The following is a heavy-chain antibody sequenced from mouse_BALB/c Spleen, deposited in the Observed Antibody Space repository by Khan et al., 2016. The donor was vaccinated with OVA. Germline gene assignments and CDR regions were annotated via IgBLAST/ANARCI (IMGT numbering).Heavy chain of an antibody. Sequence: VQLQESGAELARPGASVKMSCKASGYTFTTYTIHWVKQRPGQGLEWIGYIIPSNDYTNYNQKFKDRATLTADKSSSTAYMQLSSLTSEESSVYYCAREGAYYRSDGWFAYWGQGTLVTVSA. J-gene: IGHJ3*01. CDR2: IIPSNDYT. D-gene: IGHD2-14*01. V-gene: IGHV1-4*01. CDR1: GYTFTTYT. CDR3: AREGAYYRSDGWFAY.